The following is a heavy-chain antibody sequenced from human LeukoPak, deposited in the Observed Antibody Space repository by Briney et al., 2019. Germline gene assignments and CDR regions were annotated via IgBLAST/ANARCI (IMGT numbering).Heavy chain of an antibody. J-gene: IGHJ4*02. Sequence: SETLSLTCAVYGGSFSGYYWSWIRQPPGKGLEWIGEINHSGSTNYNPSLKSRVAISVDTSKNQFSLKLSSVTAADTAVYYCARVIAAAGPIVYWGQGTLVTVSS. CDR3: ARVIAAAGPIVY. CDR2: INHSGST. D-gene: IGHD6-13*01. V-gene: IGHV4-34*01. CDR1: GGSFSGYY.